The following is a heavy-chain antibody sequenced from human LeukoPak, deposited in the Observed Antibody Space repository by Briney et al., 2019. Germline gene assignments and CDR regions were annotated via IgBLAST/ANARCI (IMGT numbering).Heavy chain of an antibody. V-gene: IGHV4-59*02. Sequence: SETLSLTCTVSGLSVSANSWSWIRQPPGKGLEWIGYIYNSVTTNYNPSLTSRVTISVDTSKNQLSLKLSSATAADTAVYYCARGARSSDYWGQGTLVTVSS. D-gene: IGHD3-10*01. J-gene: IGHJ4*02. CDR2: IYNSVTT. CDR3: ARGARSSDY. CDR1: GLSVSANS.